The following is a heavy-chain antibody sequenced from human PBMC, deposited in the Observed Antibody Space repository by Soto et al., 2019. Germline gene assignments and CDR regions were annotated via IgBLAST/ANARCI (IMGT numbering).Heavy chain of an antibody. Sequence: GGSLRLSCAASGFTFDDYTMHWVRQAPGKGLEWVSLISWDGGSTYYADSVKGRFTISRDNSKNSLYLQMNSLRTEDTALYYCAKDIGCSSTSCYEPYYYGMDVWGQGTTVTVSS. D-gene: IGHD2-2*01. CDR3: AKDIGCSSTSCYEPYYYGMDV. J-gene: IGHJ6*02. V-gene: IGHV3-43*01. CDR1: GFTFDDYT. CDR2: ISWDGGST.